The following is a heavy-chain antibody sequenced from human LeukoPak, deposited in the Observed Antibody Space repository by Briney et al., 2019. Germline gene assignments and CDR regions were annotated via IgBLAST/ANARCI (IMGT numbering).Heavy chain of an antibody. Sequence: ASEKVSCKASGGTFSSYAISWVRQAPGQGLEWMGRIIPIFGIANYAQKFQGRVTITADKSTSTAYMELSSLRSEDTAVYYCARDRGCSGGSCYSTGNYFDYWGQGTLVTVSS. V-gene: IGHV1-69*04. CDR2: IIPIFGIA. D-gene: IGHD2-15*01. J-gene: IGHJ4*02. CDR1: GGTFSSYA. CDR3: ARDRGCSGGSCYSTGNYFDY.